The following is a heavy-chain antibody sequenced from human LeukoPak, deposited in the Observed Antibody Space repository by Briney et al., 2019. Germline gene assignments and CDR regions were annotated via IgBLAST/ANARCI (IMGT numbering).Heavy chain of an antibody. V-gene: IGHV3-21*01. D-gene: IGHD3-10*01. CDR2: ISSSSSYI. CDR3: ARDSGDAFDI. Sequence: GGSLILSCAASGFTFSSYSMNWVRQAPGKGLEWVSSISSSSSYIYYADSVKGRFTISRDNAKNSLYLQMNSLRAEDTAVYYCARDSGDAFDIWGQGTMVTVSS. J-gene: IGHJ3*02. CDR1: GFTFSSYS.